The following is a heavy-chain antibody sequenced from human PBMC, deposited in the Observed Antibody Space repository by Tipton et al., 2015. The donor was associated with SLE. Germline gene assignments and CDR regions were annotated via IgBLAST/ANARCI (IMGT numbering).Heavy chain of an antibody. V-gene: IGHV4-39*07. CDR3: ARRHSSGPFDS. D-gene: IGHD6-25*01. Sequence: GLVKPSETLSLTCTVSDGSIRSTNYYWGWIRQPPGKGLEWIGSIFYTGSTYYNPSLKSRVSFSIDTSKHQFSLKLNSVTAADTAVYYCARRHSSGPFDSWGQGTLVTVSS. CDR2: IFYTGST. J-gene: IGHJ4*02. CDR1: DGSIRSTNYY.